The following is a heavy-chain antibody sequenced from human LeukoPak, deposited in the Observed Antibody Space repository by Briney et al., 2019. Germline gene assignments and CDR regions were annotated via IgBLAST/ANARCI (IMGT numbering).Heavy chain of an antibody. CDR2: IYYSGST. D-gene: IGHD4-23*01. CDR3: AREGYGGLQDAFDI. Sequence: SETLSLTCTVSGGSISSYYWSWIRQPPGKGLEWIGYIYYSGSTNYNPSLKSRVTISVDTSKNQFSLKLSSVTAADTAVYYCAREGYGGLQDAFDIWGQGTMVTVSS. CDR1: GGSISSYY. V-gene: IGHV4-59*01. J-gene: IGHJ3*02.